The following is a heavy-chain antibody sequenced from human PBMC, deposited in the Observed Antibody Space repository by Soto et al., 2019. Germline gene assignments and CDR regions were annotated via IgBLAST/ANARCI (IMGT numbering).Heavy chain of an antibody. D-gene: IGHD3-22*01. CDR3: ATTGYDSSGYYQADWFDP. CDR2: IDPSDSYT. V-gene: IGHV5-10-1*01. J-gene: IGHJ5*02. Sequence: PGESLKISCKGSGYSFTSYWISWVRQMPGKGLEWMGRIDPSDSYTNYSPSFQGHVTISADKSISTAYLQWSSLKASDTAMYYCATTGYDSSGYYQADWFDPWGQGTLVTVS. CDR1: GYSFTSYW.